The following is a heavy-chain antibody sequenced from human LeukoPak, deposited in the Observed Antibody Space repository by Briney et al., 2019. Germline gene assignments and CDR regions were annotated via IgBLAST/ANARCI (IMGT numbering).Heavy chain of an antibody. CDR3: ARVRYYYGSGSSPFDY. CDR1: NNTLSNNG. V-gene: IGHV1-8*02. J-gene: IGHJ4*02. CDR2: MNPNSGNT. Sequence: ASVKVSCKASNNTLSNNGITWVRQAPGQGLEWMGWMNPNSGNTGYAQKFQGRVTMTRNTSISTAYMELSSLRSEDTAVYYCARVRYYYGSGSSPFDYWGQGTLVTVSS. D-gene: IGHD3-10*01.